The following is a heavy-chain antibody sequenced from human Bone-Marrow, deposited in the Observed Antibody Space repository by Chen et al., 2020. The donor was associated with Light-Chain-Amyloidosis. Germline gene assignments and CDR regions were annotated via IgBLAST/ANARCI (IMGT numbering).Heavy chain of an antibody. D-gene: IGHD5-12*01. CDR2: IYPDDSDA. J-gene: IGHJ4*02. CDR3: ARRRDGYNFDY. CDR1: GYTCPNYW. Sequence: EVQLEQSGPEVKKPVESLKISCKGSGYTCPNYWIGWVRQMPGKGLEWMGVIYPDDSDARYSPSFEGQVTISADKSITTAYLQWRSLKASDTAMYYCARRRDGYNFDYWGQGTLVTVSS. V-gene: IGHV5-51*01.